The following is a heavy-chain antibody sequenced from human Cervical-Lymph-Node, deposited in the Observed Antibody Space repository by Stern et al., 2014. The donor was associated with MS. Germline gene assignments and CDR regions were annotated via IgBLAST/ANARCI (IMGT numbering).Heavy chain of an antibody. CDR3: ARDPLRRDGYNVDY. CDR1: GFTFSDYF. CDR2: ITSSGGIT. V-gene: IGHV3-11*01. J-gene: IGHJ4*02. Sequence: VKLVESGCCLVKPGGSLRLSCAASGFTFSDYFMNWIRQAQGKGLEWVAYITSSGGITSYADTVKGRFTISLDNSRNSLVLQMNSMRAEDTAVYYCARDPLRRDGYNVDYWGQGALVTVSS. D-gene: IGHD5-24*01.